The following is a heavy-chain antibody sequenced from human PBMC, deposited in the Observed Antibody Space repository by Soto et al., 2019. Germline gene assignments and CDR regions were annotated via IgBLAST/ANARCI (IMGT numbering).Heavy chain of an antibody. V-gene: IGHV3-30*18. CDR2: ISYDGSNK. D-gene: IGHD1-20*01. CDR1: GFTFSSYG. Sequence: QVQLVESGGGVVQPGRSLRLSCAASGFTFSSYGMHWVRQAPGKGLEWVAVISYDGSNKYYADSVKGRFTISRDNSKNTLYLQMNSLRAEDTAVYYCAKDSVYNWNVVPLGYWGQGTLVTVSS. J-gene: IGHJ4*02. CDR3: AKDSVYNWNVVPLGY.